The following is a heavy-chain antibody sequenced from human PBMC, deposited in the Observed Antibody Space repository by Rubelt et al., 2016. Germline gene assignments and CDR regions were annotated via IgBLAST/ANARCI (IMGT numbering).Heavy chain of an antibody. CDR3: AKEKSGSYPYYFDY. V-gene: IGHV3-23*01. CDR2: ISGSGGST. Sequence: PGGSLRLSCAASGFTFSTYGMTWVRQAPGKGLEWVSAISGSGGSTYYADSVKGRFTISRDNSKNALYLQMNSLRAEDTAVYYCAKEKSGSYPYYFDYWGQGTLVTVSS. J-gene: IGHJ4*02. CDR1: GFTFSTYG. D-gene: IGHD1-26*01.